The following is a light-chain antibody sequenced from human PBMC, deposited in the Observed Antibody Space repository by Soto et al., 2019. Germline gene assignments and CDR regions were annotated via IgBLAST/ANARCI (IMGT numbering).Light chain of an antibody. J-gene: IGKJ1*01. CDR1: QSISSW. Sequence: DIQMTQSPSTLSASVGDRVTITCRASQSISSWLAWYQQKPGKAPKLLIYDASSLESGVPSRFSGRGSGTEFTLTISSLPTDDFATYYCQQYNSYWTFGQGTKVEI. CDR2: DAS. CDR3: QQYNSYWT. V-gene: IGKV1-5*01.